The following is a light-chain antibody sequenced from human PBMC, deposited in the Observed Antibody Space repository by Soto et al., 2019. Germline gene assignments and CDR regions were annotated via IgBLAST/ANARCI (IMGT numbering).Light chain of an antibody. CDR1: QSISSY. V-gene: IGKV1-33*01. CDR3: QQYDILPIT. Sequence: DIPMTQSPSSMFASXGDRATINLRPWQSISSYLNGYQQKPGTPPNLXXYDASNLEIGGPSRFSGSGSATHFTFTISSLQTEDIGTYYGQQYDILPITFGRGTRLEI. CDR2: DAS. J-gene: IGKJ5*01.